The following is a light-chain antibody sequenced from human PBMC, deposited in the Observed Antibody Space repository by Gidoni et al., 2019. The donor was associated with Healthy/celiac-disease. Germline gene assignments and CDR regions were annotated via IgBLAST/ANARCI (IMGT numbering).Light chain of an antibody. CDR2: WAS. Sequence: DIVMTHSPDSLAVSLGERATINCKSSQSVLYSSNNKNYLAWYQQKPGQPPKLLIYWASTRDSGVPDRFRGSGSGTDFTLTISSLQAEDVAVYYCQQYYSTPQPTFXGXTKVEIK. CDR3: QQYYSTPQPT. J-gene: IGKJ4*01. V-gene: IGKV4-1*01. CDR1: QSVLYSSNNKNY.